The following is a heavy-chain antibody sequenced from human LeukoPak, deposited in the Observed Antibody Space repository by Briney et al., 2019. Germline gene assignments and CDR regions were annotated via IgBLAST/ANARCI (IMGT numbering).Heavy chain of an antibody. J-gene: IGHJ4*02. Sequence: SETLSLTCTVSGGSISSYYWSWIRQPPGKGLEWIGYNYYSGSTNYNPSLKSRVTISVDTSKNQFSLKLSSVTAADTAVYYCARFDSSGYYYGLDYWGQGTLVTVSS. CDR1: GGSISSYY. D-gene: IGHD3-22*01. CDR3: ARFDSSGYYYGLDY. CDR2: NYYSGST. V-gene: IGHV4-59*01.